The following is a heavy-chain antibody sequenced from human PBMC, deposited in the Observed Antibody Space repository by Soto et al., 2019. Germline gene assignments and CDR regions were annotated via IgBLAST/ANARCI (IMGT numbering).Heavy chain of an antibody. V-gene: IGHV3-23*01. J-gene: IGHJ4*02. CDR1: GFTFSSYA. D-gene: IGHD5-18*01. CDR2: ISGSGGST. CDR3: AKSGGRDETWIQLLVGLDY. Sequence: EVQLLESGGGLVQPGGSLRLSCAASGFTFSSYAMSWVRQAPGKGLEWVSTISGSGGSTYYADSVKGRFTISRDNSKNTLYLQMNSLRAEDTAVYYCAKSGGRDETWIQLLVGLDYWGQGTLVTVSS.